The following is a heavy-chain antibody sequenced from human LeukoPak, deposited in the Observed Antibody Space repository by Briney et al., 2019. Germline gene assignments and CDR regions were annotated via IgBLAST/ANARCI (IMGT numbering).Heavy chain of an antibody. CDR3: ARAGIVARRGGVFDY. J-gene: IGHJ4*02. CDR2: IYYSGST. Sequence: PSETLSLTCTVSGGSISSYYWSWIWQPPGKGLEWIGYIYYSGSTNYNPSLKSRVTISVDTSKNQFSLKLSSVTAADTAVYYCARAGIVARRGGVFDYWGQGTLVTVPS. CDR1: GGSISSYY. V-gene: IGHV4-59*01. D-gene: IGHD6-6*01.